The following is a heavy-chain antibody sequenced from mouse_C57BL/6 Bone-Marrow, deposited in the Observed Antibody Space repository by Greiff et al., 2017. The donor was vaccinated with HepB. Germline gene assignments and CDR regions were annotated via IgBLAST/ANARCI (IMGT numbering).Heavy chain of an antibody. V-gene: IGHV1-50*01. CDR2: IDPSDSYT. J-gene: IGHJ3*01. CDR3: ARVGSNFWFAY. D-gene: IGHD2-5*01. CDR1: GYTFTSYC. Sequence: QVQLQQPGAELVKPGASVKLSCKASGYTFTSYCMQWVKQRPGQGLEWIGEIDPSDSYTNYNQKFKGKATLTVDTSSSTAYMQLSSLTSEDSAVYYCARVGSNFWFAYWGQGTLVTVSA.